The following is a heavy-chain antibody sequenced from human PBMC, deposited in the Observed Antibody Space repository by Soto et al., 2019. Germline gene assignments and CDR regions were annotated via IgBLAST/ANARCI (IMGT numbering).Heavy chain of an antibody. CDR3: ARGARSVGQLVKYYYYMDV. J-gene: IGHJ6*03. Sequence: GASVKVSCKASGYTFTSYDINWVRQATGQGLEWMGWMNPNSGNTGYAQKFQGRVTMTRNTSISTAYMELSSLRSEDTAVYYCARGARSVGQLVKYYYYMDVWGKGTTVTVSS. D-gene: IGHD6-6*01. CDR1: GYTFTSYD. CDR2: MNPNSGNT. V-gene: IGHV1-8*01.